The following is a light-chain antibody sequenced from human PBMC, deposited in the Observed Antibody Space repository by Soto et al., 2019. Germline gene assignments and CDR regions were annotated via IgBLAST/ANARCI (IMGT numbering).Light chain of an antibody. CDR1: SSDVGGFLY. Sequence: QSVLTQPASVSGSPGQSITISCTGTSSDVGGFLYVSWFQQHPGKAPKLMIYAVSNRPSGISSRFSGSKSGNTASLTISGLQAEDEADYYCSSYSSSSTLVVFGGGTKLTVL. V-gene: IGLV2-14*01. CDR3: SSYSSSSTLVV. CDR2: AVS. J-gene: IGLJ2*01.